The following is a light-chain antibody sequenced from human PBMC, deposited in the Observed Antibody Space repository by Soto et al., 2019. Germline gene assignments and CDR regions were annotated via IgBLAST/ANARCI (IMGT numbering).Light chain of an antibody. V-gene: IGLV2-14*01. CDR1: SSDVGNYIF. J-gene: IGLJ1*01. Sequence: SVLTQPASVSGSPGQSITISFTGTSSDVGNYIFVSWYRQHPGKAPKLMIYDINNRPSGVSNRFSGSKSGNTASLTISGLQAEDEADYYCLSYTPSASYVFGTGTKVTVL. CDR3: LSYTPSASYV. CDR2: DIN.